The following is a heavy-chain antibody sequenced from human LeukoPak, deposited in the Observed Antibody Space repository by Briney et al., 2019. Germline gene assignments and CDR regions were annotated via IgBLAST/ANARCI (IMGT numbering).Heavy chain of an antibody. CDR2: VYLTGYT. CDR1: GGSIRSDY. Sequence: SETLSLTCTVSGGSIRSDYWNWIRQPAGKGLEWIGRVYLTGYTNYNPSLKRRVTMSVDTSKNQFSLRLSSVTAADTAVYYCARGLGVRGLPQDSYYNGMEVWGQGTTVTVPS. J-gene: IGHJ6*02. V-gene: IGHV4-4*07. D-gene: IGHD3-10*01. CDR3: ARGLGVRGLPQDSYYNGMEV.